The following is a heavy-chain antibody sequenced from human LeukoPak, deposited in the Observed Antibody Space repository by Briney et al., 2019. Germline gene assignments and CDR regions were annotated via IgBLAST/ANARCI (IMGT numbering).Heavy chain of an antibody. V-gene: IGHV4-39*07. CDR2: INHSGST. D-gene: IGHD2-8*01. J-gene: IGHJ6*02. CDR3: ARGKRSRRLSNDRPYYYYGMDV. Sequence: SETLSLTCTVSGGSISGSSYYWGWIRQPPGKGLEGIGEINHSGSTNYNPSLKSRLTISVDTSNNQFSLKLSSVTAADTAVYYCARGKRSRRLSNDRPYYYYGMDVWGQGTMVTVSS. CDR1: GGSISGSSYY.